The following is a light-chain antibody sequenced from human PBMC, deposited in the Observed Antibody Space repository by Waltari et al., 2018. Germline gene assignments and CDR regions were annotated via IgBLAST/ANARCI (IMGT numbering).Light chain of an antibody. CDR1: QSVSSTY. CDR3: QQYGTSTLT. J-gene: IGKJ4*01. Sequence: EIVLTQSPGTLSLSPGERATLSCRASQSVSSTYLAWYQQKPGQAPRLLICRTSTRATGIPDRLSGSGSGTDFTLTISRLEPEDFAVYYCQQYGTSTLTFGGGTKVEIK. V-gene: IGKV3-20*01. CDR2: RTS.